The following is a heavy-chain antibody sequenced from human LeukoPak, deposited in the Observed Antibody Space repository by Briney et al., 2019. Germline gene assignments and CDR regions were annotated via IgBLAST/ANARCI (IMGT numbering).Heavy chain of an antibody. V-gene: IGHV4-59*12. CDR2: IYYSGST. CDR1: GGSISSYY. Sequence: SETLSLTCTVSGGSISSYYWSWIRQPPGKGLEWIGYIYYSGSTNYNPSLKSRVTISVDTSKNQFSLKLSSVTAADTAVYYCARAFSWDAFDIWGQGTMVTVSS. J-gene: IGHJ3*02. CDR3: ARAFSWDAFDI. D-gene: IGHD6-6*01.